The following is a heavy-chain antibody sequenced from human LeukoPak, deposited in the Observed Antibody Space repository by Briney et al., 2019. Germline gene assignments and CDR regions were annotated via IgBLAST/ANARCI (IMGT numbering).Heavy chain of an antibody. CDR2: ISGSGGST. CDR3: ARDGHNVGGAFDV. V-gene: IGHV3-23*01. J-gene: IGHJ3*01. D-gene: IGHD1-1*01. Sequence: GGSLRLSCAASGFSFSTYGMSWVRQAPGKGLEWVSVISGSGGSTSYADSVKGRFTISRDNAKNSLYLQMNSLRAEDTAVYYCARDGHNVGGAFDVWGQGTVVTVSS. CDR1: GFSFSTYG.